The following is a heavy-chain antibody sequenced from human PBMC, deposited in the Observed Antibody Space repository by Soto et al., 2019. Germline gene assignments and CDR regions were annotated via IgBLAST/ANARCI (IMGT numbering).Heavy chain of an antibody. CDR1: GITFSSYS. CDR3: VGDQDVHTPMVHGNY. V-gene: IGHV3-48*02. J-gene: IGHJ4*02. D-gene: IGHD5-18*01. Sequence: EVQLVESGGGLVQPGESLRLSCTASGITFSSYSMNWVRQALGKGLEWLSYISSSKTTYGDSVKGRFTISRDNDKNSVYLQMNSLRDDDTAEYYCVGDQDVHTPMVHGNYWGRGTRVTVSS. CDR2: ISSSKTT.